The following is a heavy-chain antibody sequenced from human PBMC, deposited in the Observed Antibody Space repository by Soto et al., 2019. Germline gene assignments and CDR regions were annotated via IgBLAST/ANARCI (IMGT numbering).Heavy chain of an antibody. Sequence: QVQLQESGPGLVKPSETLSLTCTVSGGSISSYYWSWIRQPPGKGLEWIGYIYYNGNTNYNPSLKPRXTXSXXTSKNQFSLKLSSVTAADTAVYYCARDGYTVTPNYSYGMDVWGQGTTVTVSS. V-gene: IGHV4-59*12. D-gene: IGHD4-4*01. CDR2: IYYNGNT. J-gene: IGHJ6*02. CDR1: GGSISSYY. CDR3: ARDGYTVTPNYSYGMDV.